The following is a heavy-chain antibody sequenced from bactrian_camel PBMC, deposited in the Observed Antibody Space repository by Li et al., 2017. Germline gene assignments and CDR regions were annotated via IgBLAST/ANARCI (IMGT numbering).Heavy chain of an antibody. V-gene: IGHV3S53*01. J-gene: IGHJ4*01. Sequence: HVQLVESGGGSVQAGGSLRLSCGASGSMYGDACVGWLRQAPGKEREGVAAIDSDGIAGYADSVKGRFTISRDNAKDTLYLQMNSLKIEDTAVYYCALGSSRQATMTARGKGTQVTVS. CDR2: IDSDGIA. CDR1: GSMYGDAC. D-gene: IGHD3*01.